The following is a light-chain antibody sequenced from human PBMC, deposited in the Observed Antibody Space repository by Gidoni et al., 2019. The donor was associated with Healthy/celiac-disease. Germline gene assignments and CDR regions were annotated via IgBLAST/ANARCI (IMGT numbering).Light chain of an antibody. V-gene: IGKV1-9*01. CDR2: AAS. CDR3: QQLNSYPRGFT. Sequence: DIQLTQSPSFLSASVGDRVTITCRASQGISSYLAWYQQKPGKAPKLLIYAASTLQSGVPSRFSGSGSGTEFTLTISSLQPEDFATYYCQQLNSYPRGFTFXXXTKVDIK. CDR1: QGISSY. J-gene: IGKJ3*01.